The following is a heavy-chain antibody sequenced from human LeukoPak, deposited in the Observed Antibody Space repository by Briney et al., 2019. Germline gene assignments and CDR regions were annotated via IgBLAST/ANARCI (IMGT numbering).Heavy chain of an antibody. Sequence: PGGSLRLSCAASGFTFNIYAMSWVRLAPGKGLQWVASMCGSAGCTYYADSVKGRFTISRDNSKNALYLQTNSLGAEDTAIYYCTRDRPNYHESNGHYYNRDGDHWGQGTLLTVSS. J-gene: IGHJ5*02. CDR3: TRDRPNYHESNGHYYNRDGDH. V-gene: IGHV3-23*01. D-gene: IGHD3-22*01. CDR1: GFTFNIYA. CDR2: MCGSAGCT.